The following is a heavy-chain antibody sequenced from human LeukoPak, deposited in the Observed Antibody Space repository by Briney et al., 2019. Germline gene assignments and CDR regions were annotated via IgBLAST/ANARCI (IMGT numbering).Heavy chain of an antibody. J-gene: IGHJ4*02. Sequence: GGSLRLSCAASGFTFNSYAMGWVRQAPGMGLEWVSSSTGDSTLYADSVKGRFTISRDNSKNTLYLQMNSLRAEDTAVYHCAKYRSYSFDYWGQGTLVTVSS. V-gene: IGHV3-23*01. CDR3: AKYRSYSFDY. CDR1: GFTFNSYA. CDR2: STGDST. D-gene: IGHD3-16*02.